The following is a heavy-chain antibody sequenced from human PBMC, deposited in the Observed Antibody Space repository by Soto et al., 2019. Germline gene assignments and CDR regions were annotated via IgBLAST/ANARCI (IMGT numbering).Heavy chain of an antibody. J-gene: IGHJ4*02. CDR3: ARSSIKPQVFMYPFES. CDR2: IYYDGNT. V-gene: IGHV4-59*04. CDR1: GGSISSSY. D-gene: IGHD3-3*01. Sequence: SETLSLTCTVSGGSISSSYWIWIRQPPGKGLESIANIYYDGNTYYNSSLKGRVTISLDTSKNQFSLRLNSVAAADTAVYYCARSSIKPQVFMYPFESWSQGTLVTVSS.